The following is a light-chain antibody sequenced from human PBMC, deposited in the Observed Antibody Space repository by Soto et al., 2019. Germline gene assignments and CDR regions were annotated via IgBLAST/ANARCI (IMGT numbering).Light chain of an antibody. CDR2: DVN. CDR3: SSYTSSSSYV. CDR1: SSDVGGYNY. Sequence: QSALTQPASVSGSPVQSITISCTGTSSDVGGYNYVSWYQQHPGKAPKVMIYDVNNRPSGVSNRFSGSKSGNTASLTISGLQAEDEADYYCSSYTSSSSYVFGTGTKLTVL. V-gene: IGLV2-14*03. J-gene: IGLJ1*01.